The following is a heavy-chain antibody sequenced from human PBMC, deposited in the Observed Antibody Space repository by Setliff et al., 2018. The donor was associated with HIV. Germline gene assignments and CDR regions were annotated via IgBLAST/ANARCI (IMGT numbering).Heavy chain of an antibody. CDR2: ISAYNGNT. CDR1: GGTFSSYA. J-gene: IGHJ4*02. V-gene: IGHV1-18*01. Sequence: ASVKVSCKASGGTFSSYAISWVRQALGQGLDWMGWISAYNGNTNYAQKFQGRVTMTTDTSTSTAYMELRSLRSDDTAVYYCARDLPTLLSSSWAYWGQGTLVTVSS. D-gene: IGHD6-13*01. CDR3: ARDLPTLLSSSWAY.